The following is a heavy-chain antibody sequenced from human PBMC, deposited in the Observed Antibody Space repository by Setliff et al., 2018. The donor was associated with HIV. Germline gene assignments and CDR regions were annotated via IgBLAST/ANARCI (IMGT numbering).Heavy chain of an antibody. J-gene: IGHJ6*03. Sequence: ASVKVSCKASGYTFTRYGISWVRQAPGQGLEWMGWISAYNGNTNYAQKLQGRVTMTRNTSISTAYMELSSLRSEDTAVYYCARGRRITMVRGIKSVYCYYMDVWGKGTTVTVSS. CDR3: ARGRRITMVRGIKSVYCYYMDV. CDR1: GYTFTRYG. D-gene: IGHD3-10*01. V-gene: IGHV1-18*01. CDR2: ISAYNGNT.